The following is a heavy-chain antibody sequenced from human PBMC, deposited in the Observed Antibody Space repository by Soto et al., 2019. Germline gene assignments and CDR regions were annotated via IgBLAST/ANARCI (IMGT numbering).Heavy chain of an antibody. CDR3: ARSYYLADAFDV. J-gene: IGHJ3*01. D-gene: IGHD3-16*01. Sequence: SAKVSCKDSVFRFADNGFNCLRQAPGQGLEWMGWISAFNGNTETAQGLQDRVTMTTDSSTTTAHMDLTNLTTDDTAIYYCARSYYLADAFDVWGQGTTVTVSS. CDR2: ISAFNGNT. CDR1: VFRFADNG. V-gene: IGHV1-18*01.